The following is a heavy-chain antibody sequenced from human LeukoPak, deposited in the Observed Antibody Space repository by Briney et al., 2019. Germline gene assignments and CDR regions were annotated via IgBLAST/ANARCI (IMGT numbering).Heavy chain of an antibody. V-gene: IGHV3-48*03. D-gene: IGHD4-23*01. CDR3: ARAPDYGGNSAVDY. J-gene: IGHJ4*02. Sequence: GWSLRLSCAASGFTFSSYEMNWVRQAPGKGLEWVSYISSSGSTIYYADSVKGRFTISRDNAKNSLYLQMNSLRADDTAVYYCARAPDYGGNSAVDYWGQGTLVTVSS. CDR2: ISSSGSTI. CDR1: GFTFSSYE.